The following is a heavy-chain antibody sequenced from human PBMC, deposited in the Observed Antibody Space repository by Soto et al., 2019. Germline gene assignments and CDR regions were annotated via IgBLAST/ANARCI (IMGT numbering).Heavy chain of an antibody. V-gene: IGHV1-18*01. D-gene: IGHD3-16*01. CDR3: ARMGDVPYYYYGMDV. CDR1: GYTFTSYG. Sequence: QVQLVQSGAEVKKPGASVKVSCKASGYTFTSYGITWVRQAPGQGLEWLGWINGYNGNTNYAQELQGRVTMTTDTSTSTAYMELRSLTSDDTAVYYCARMGDVPYYYYGMDVWGQVTTVTVSS. J-gene: IGHJ6*02. CDR2: INGYNGNT.